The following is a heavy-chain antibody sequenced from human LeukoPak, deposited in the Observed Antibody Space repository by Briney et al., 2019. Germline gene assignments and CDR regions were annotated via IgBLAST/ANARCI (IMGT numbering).Heavy chain of an antibody. CDR1: GYTFTSYY. D-gene: IGHD5-18*01. V-gene: IGHV1-46*01. CDR3: ARVPSARSPAEYFQH. CDR2: INPSGGST. Sequence: ASVKVSCKASGYTFTSYYMHWVRQAPGQGLEWMGIINPSGGSTSYAQKFQGRVTMTRDTFTSTVYMELSSLRSEDTAVYYCARVPSARSPAEYFQHWGQGTLVTVSS. J-gene: IGHJ1*01.